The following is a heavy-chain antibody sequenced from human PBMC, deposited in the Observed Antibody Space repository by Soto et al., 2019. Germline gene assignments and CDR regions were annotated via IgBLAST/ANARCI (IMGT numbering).Heavy chain of an antibody. D-gene: IGHD6-13*01. CDR3: ARDQRNSLYGTDYYSMDV. V-gene: IGHV3-21*01. CDR2: ISSRSDYI. Sequence: GGSLRLSCAASGFTFDIYTMNWVRQAPGKGLEWVSSISSRSDYIYYTDSVKGRFTISRDNAENSLYLQMSSLGAEDTAVYYCARDQRNSLYGTDYYSMDVWGQGTTVTVSS. CDR1: GFTFDIYT. J-gene: IGHJ6*02.